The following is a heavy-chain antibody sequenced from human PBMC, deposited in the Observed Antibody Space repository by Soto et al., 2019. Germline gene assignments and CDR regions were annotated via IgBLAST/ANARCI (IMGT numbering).Heavy chain of an antibody. Sequence: QLQLQESGPGLVKPSETLSLTCTVFGGSFSSSSHYWGWIRQPPGKGLEWLGTMFYFGSTYYNTSPGSRFTISADPSKNQFSRKLRSWTAADTALYYCARHHFYCTGGSCYLQAYHYYGLDVWGQGTTVTVSS. CDR1: GGSFSSSSHY. D-gene: IGHD2-15*01. J-gene: IGHJ6*02. CDR3: ARHHFYCTGGSCYLQAYHYYGLDV. V-gene: IGHV4-39*01. CDR2: MFYFGST.